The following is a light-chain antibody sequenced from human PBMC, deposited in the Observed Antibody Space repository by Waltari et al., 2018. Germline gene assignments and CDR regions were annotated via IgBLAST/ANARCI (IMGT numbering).Light chain of an antibody. V-gene: IGKV3-11*01. CDR1: QSVSSY. J-gene: IGKJ5*01. Sequence: EIVLTQSPATLSLSPGERATLSCRASQSVSSYLAWYQQQPGQAPRLLIYDASNRATGIPARFSGSGSGTDFTLTISSLEPEDFAVYYCQQRSNWPPEITFGQGTRLEIK. CDR3: QQRSNWPPEIT. CDR2: DAS.